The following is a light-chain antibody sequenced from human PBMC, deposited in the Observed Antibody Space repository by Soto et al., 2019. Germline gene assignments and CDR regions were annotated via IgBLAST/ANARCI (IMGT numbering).Light chain of an antibody. CDR3: QQSGSSPT. J-gene: IGKJ3*01. CDR2: GGS. V-gene: IGKV3-20*01. Sequence: IVLTQSPGTLSLSPGDRATLSCRTSQNVQHNSLAWYQQKPGQAPRLLIYGGSSRATGIPDRFSGDGSGTDFTLTISGLDPEDFAVYYCQQSGSSPTVGPGTKVD. CDR1: QNVQHNS.